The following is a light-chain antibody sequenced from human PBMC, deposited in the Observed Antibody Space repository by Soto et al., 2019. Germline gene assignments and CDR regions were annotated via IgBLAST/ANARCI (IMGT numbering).Light chain of an antibody. CDR2: AAS. CDR1: QDISGY. J-gene: IGKJ4*01. CDR3: QQLNIYR. V-gene: IGKV1-9*01. Sequence: DIQLTQSPSFLSASVGDRVTITCRASQDISGYLDWYQQKPGKAPKLLIYAASTLQSGVPSRFSGSGSGTAFTLTISSLQPEDFATYYCQQLNIYRFGGGTKVHIK.